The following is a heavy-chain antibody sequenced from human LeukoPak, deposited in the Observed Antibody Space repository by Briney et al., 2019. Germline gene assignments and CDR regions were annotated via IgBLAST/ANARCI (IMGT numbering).Heavy chain of an antibody. CDR1: GGSISSYY. CDR2: IYTSGST. CDR3: ARHHRFITMIDD. Sequence: PSETLSLTCTVSGGSISSYYWSWIRQPPGKGLEWTGYIYTSGSTNYNPSLKSRVTISVDTSKNQFSLKLSSVTAADTAVYYCARHHRFITMIDDWGQGALVTVSS. V-gene: IGHV4-4*09. D-gene: IGHD3-22*01. J-gene: IGHJ4*02.